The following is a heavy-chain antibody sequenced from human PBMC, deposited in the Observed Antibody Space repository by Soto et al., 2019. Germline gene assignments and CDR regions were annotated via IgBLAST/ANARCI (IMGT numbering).Heavy chain of an antibody. CDR3: ARLDFWSGSQHHYYGMDV. D-gene: IGHD3-3*01. Sequence: LNVAGNCARNSLTRYWIGWVLQMPGKRLEWVGIIYPGDSDTRYSPSFQGQVTISADKSISTAYLQWSSLKASDTAMYYCARLDFWSGSQHHYYGMDVWGQGTPVSVSS. CDR1: RNSLTRYW. CDR2: IYPGDSDT. J-gene: IGHJ6*02. V-gene: IGHV5-51*01.